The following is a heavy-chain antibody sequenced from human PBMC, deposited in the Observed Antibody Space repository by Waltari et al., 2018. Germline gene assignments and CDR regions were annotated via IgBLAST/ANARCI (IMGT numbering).Heavy chain of an antibody. V-gene: IGHV3-48*03. J-gene: IGHJ4*02. CDR3: ARGGDSSSWYPGYFDY. D-gene: IGHD6-13*01. CDR1: GFTFSNYE. CDR2: ISSRSSAM. Sequence: EVQLVESGGGLVQPGGSLRLSCATSGFTFSNYEMNWVRQAPGKGREWVSYISSRSSAMYYADSGKGRFTISRDNAKNSLYLQMNSLRAEDTAVYYCARGGDSSSWYPGYFDYWGQGTLVTVSS.